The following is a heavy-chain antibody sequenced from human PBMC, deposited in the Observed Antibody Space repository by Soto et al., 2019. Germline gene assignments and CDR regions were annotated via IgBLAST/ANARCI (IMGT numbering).Heavy chain of an antibody. CDR1: GGSFSGYY. CDR2: INHSGGT. V-gene: IGHV4-34*01. CDR3: ARGPVDFADWGGWFDP. Sequence: QVQLQQWGAGLLKPSETLSLTCTVFGGSFSGYYWSWIRQPPGKGLEWIGEINHSGGTNYNPSLKSRVTISIDSSKNQFSLIRSSVTAADTAVYYCARGPVDFADWGGWFDPWGQGTLVIVSS. D-gene: IGHD7-27*01. J-gene: IGHJ5*02.